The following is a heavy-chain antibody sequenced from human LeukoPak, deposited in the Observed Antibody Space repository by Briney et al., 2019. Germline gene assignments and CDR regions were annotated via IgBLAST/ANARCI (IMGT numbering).Heavy chain of an antibody. CDR3: ARGLVVGMAHDY. CDR2: IYHSGST. J-gene: IGHJ4*02. CDR1: GYSISSGYY. Sequence: PSETLSLTCTVSGYSISSGYYWGWIRQPPGKGLEWIGSIYHSGSTYYNPSLKSRVTISVDTSKNQFSLKLSSVTAADTAVYYCARGLVVGMAHDYWGQGTLVTVSS. D-gene: IGHD5-24*01. V-gene: IGHV4-38-2*02.